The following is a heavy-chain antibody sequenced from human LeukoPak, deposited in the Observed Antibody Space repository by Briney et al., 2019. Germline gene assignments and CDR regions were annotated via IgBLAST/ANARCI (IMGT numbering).Heavy chain of an antibody. CDR3: ARDQYNWNSGVGYNWFDP. Sequence: PSETLSLTCAVYGGSFSGYYWSWIRQPPGKGLEWIGEINHSGSTNYNPSLKSRVTISVDTSKNQFSLKLSSVTAADTAVYYCARDQYNWNSGVGYNWFDPWGQGTLVTVSS. J-gene: IGHJ5*02. D-gene: IGHD1-7*01. CDR1: GGSFSGYY. CDR2: INHSGST. V-gene: IGHV4-34*01.